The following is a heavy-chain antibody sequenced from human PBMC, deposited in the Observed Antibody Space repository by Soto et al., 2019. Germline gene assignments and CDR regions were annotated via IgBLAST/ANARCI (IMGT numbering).Heavy chain of an antibody. D-gene: IGHD2-15*01. CDR1: GFTFSDYY. Sequence: GGSLRLSCAASGFTFSDYYMSWIRQAPGKGLEWVSYISSSGSTIYYADSVKGRFTISRDNAKNSLYLQMNSLRAEDTAVYYCARDRIVVAATMGTEFDYWGQGTLVTVSS. CDR2: ISSSGSTI. CDR3: ARDRIVVAATMGTEFDY. J-gene: IGHJ4*02. V-gene: IGHV3-11*01.